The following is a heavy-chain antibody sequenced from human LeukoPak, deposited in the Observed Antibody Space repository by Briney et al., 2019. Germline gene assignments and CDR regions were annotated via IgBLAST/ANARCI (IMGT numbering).Heavy chain of an antibody. J-gene: IGHJ4*02. Sequence: TGGSLRLSCAASGFTFSTYSMNWVRQAPGKGLEWVSSISSSSSYIYYADSVKGRFTISRDNAKNTLYLQMNSLRAGDTAVYYCARDLYCSSTSCSNGYWGQGTLVTVSS. V-gene: IGHV3-21*01. CDR3: ARDLYCSSTSCSNGY. CDR2: ISSSSSYI. D-gene: IGHD2-2*01. CDR1: GFTFSTYS.